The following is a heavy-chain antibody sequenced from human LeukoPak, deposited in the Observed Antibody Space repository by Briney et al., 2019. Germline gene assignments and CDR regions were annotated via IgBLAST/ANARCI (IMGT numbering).Heavy chain of an antibody. CDR3: ASPSHYCSGGSCLSNWFDP. J-gene: IGHJ5*02. D-gene: IGHD2-15*01. CDR2: INPTNCVT. V-gene: IGHV1-2*06. Sequence: GASVKVSCKASGYTFTRYYIHWVRQAPGQGLEWMGRINPTNCVTDYAQRFYGRVTMTRDTSISTAYMELTGLRSDDTAVYYCASPSHYCSGGSCLSNWFDPWGQGTLVTVAS. CDR1: GYTFTRYY.